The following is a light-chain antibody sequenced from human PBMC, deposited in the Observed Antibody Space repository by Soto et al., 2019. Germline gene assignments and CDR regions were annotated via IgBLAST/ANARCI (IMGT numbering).Light chain of an antibody. CDR2: DAS. Sequence: IQMTQSPSTLSASVGDRVTITCRASQSISSWLAWYQQTPGKPPKLLIFDASTLESGVPSRFSGSGSGTEFTLTISSLQPDDFATYYCQQYNSYWKFGQGTKVDIK. V-gene: IGKV1-5*01. J-gene: IGKJ1*01. CDR3: QQYNSYWK. CDR1: QSISSW.